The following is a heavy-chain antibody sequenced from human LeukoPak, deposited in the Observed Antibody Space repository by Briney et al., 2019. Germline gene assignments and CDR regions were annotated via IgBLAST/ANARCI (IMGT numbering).Heavy chain of an antibody. D-gene: IGHD2-21*02. V-gene: IGHV4-30-2*05. CDR2: IYHSGST. CDR1: GGSISSGGYY. J-gene: IGHJ3*02. CDR3: AREQHIVVVTASHDAFDI. Sequence: SETLSLTCTVSGGSISSGGYYWSWIRQPPGKGLEWIGYIYHSGSTYYNPSLKSRVTISVDTSKNQFSLKLSSVTAADTAVYYCAREQHIVVVTASHDAFDIWGQGTMVTVSS.